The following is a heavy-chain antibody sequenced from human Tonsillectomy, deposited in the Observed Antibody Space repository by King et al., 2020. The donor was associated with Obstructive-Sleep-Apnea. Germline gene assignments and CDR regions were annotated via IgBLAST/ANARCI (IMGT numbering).Heavy chain of an antibody. CDR3: MTDFSDNAGVDY. D-gene: IGHD1-1*01. CDR2: IKSRTEGGTV. V-gene: IGHV3-15*01. Sequence: VQLVESGGGLVKPGGSLRLSCTTFGFTFNSAWMSWVRQVQGKGLEWVGRIKSRTEGGTVDYAAPVKGRFIISRDESKTTLYLEMNSLKTEDTAVYYCMTDFSDNAGVDYWGQGTLVTVSS. J-gene: IGHJ4*02. CDR1: GFTFNSAW.